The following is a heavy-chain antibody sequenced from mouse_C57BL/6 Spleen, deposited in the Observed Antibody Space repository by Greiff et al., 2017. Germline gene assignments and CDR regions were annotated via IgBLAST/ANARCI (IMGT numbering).Heavy chain of an antibody. D-gene: IGHD2-4*01. V-gene: IGHV1-80*01. CDR1: GYAFSSYW. CDR2: IYPGDGDT. CDR3: ARWDYDYDKNFDY. J-gene: IGHJ2*01. Sequence: QVHVKQSGAELVKPGASVKISCKASGYAFSSYWMNWVKQRPGKGLEWIGQIYPGDGDTNYNGKFKGKATLTADKSSSTAYMQLSSLTSEDSAVYFCARWDYDYDKNFDYWGQGTTLTVSS.